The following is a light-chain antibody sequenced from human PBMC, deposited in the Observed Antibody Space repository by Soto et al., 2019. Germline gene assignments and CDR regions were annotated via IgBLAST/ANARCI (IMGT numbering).Light chain of an antibody. CDR1: QSVTTY. V-gene: IGKV1-39*01. Sequence: DIQMTQSPSSLSASVGDRVTITCRASQSVTTYFNWYQQRPGKAPNLLIYAASTLRSGVPSRFSGSGSGTEFTLTIPGVEPEDFAPYYCQQGYYTPYTFGQGTKV. J-gene: IGKJ2*01. CDR3: QQGYYTPYT. CDR2: AAS.